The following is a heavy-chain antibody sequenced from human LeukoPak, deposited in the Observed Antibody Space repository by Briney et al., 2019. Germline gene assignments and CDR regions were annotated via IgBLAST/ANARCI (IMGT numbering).Heavy chain of an antibody. CDR3: ARDLDYDGGGYYFDD. CDR2: LHTSGTN. CDR1: ALSISSYY. Sequence: KSSETLSLTCSVAALSISSYYWGWIRQLAGKGREWIGRLHTSGTNNDNTSLKSRAMMSVDTSKKQFSLRRSSWTDADTAVYYCARDLDYDGGGYYFDDWGQGTLVTVSS. J-gene: IGHJ4*02. D-gene: IGHD4-17*01. V-gene: IGHV4-4*07.